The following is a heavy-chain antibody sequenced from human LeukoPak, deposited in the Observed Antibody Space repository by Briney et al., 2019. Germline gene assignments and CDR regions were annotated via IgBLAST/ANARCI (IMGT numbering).Heavy chain of an antibody. V-gene: IGHV4-4*07. Sequence: PSQTLSLACTVSGASISSYCWSWIRQPAGNGLEWIGHIYNSGSTNYNPSLKGRVTMSVATCKNQFSLHLSSVTAADTAVYYCARSAFLVTAPGLYYFDYWGQGTLVAVSS. CDR2: IYNSGST. D-gene: IGHD6-13*01. J-gene: IGHJ4*02. CDR1: GASISSYC. CDR3: ARSAFLVTAPGLYYFDY.